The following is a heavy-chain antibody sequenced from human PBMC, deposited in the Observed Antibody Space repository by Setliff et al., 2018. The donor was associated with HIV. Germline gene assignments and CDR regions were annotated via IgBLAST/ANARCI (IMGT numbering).Heavy chain of an antibody. D-gene: IGHD3-22*01. CDR3: ARVRVDYYDSSGYYSRSEYFQH. CDR1: GASISSSSYY. J-gene: IGHJ1*01. CDR2: IYYSGST. V-gene: IGHV4-39*07. Sequence: PSETLSLTCTVSGASISSSSYYWGWIRQPPGKGLEWIGSIYYSGSTYYNPSLKSRVTISVDTSKNQFSLKLSSVTAADTAVYYCARVRVDYYDSSGYYSRSEYFQHWGQGTLVTVSS.